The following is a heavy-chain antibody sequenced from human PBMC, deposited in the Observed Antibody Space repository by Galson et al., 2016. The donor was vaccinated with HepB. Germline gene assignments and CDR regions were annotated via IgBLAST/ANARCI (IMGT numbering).Heavy chain of an antibody. Sequence: SLRLSCAASGFTFSSYSMNWVRQSPGKGLEWVSAISGSSDYLYYADSVRGRFTISRDNSKNTLYLQMNSLRAEDTAVYYCAKARRNSYYDILTGSSPFDYWGQGTLVTVSS. CDR1: GFTFSSYS. CDR2: ISGSSDYL. D-gene: IGHD3-9*01. J-gene: IGHJ4*02. CDR3: AKARRNSYYDILTGSSPFDY. V-gene: IGHV3-21*04.